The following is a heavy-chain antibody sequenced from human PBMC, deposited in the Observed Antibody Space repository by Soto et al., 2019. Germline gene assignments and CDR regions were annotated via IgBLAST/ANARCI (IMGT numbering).Heavy chain of an antibody. Sequence: ESGGGVVQPGRSLRLSCAASGFPFSSYGMHWVREAPGKGLEWVAVISYDGSNKYYADSVKGRFTISRDNSASTLYLQKNSLRPEDTALYYCVGGQYYFDYRGQGTLVTVSP. V-gene: IGHV3-30*03. CDR1: GFPFSSYG. CDR3: VGGQYYFDY. CDR2: ISYDGSNK. D-gene: IGHD3-10*01. J-gene: IGHJ4*02.